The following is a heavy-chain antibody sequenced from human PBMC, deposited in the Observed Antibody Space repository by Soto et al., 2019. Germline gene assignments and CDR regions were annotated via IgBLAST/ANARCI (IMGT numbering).Heavy chain of an antibody. Sequence: SETLSLTCTVSGGSISSGGYYWSWIRQHPGKGLEWIGYIYYSGSTYYNPSLKSRVTISVDTSKNQFSLKLSSVTAADTAVYYCARVDPDYGAYFDYWGQGTLVTVSS. CDR3: ARVDPDYGAYFDY. CDR2: IYYSGST. V-gene: IGHV4-31*03. D-gene: IGHD4-17*01. CDR1: GGSISSGGYY. J-gene: IGHJ4*02.